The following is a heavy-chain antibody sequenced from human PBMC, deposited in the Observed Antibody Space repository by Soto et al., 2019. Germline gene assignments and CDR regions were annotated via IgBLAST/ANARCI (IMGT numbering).Heavy chain of an antibody. CDR1: GFTFSSYW. V-gene: IGHV3-7*01. Sequence: GGSLRLSCAASGFTFSSYWMNWVRQAPGKGLEWVANIKHDGSVKDYVDSVKGRLTISRDNAKNSLYLQMNSLRADDTAVYFCARGCSGNTCYSSPMYDWGQGTVVTVSS. J-gene: IGHJ4*02. CDR2: IKHDGSVK. D-gene: IGHD2-15*01. CDR3: ARGCSGNTCYSSPMYD.